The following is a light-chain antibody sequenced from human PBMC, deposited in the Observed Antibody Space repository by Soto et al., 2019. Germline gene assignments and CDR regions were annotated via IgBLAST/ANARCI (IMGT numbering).Light chain of an antibody. J-gene: IGKJ4*02. V-gene: IGKV1-5*01. Sequence: DIQMTQSPSTLSGSVGDRVAITCLASQTISSWLAWYQQKPGKAPKLLIHEASRLESGVPSRFSGSESGTEFTLTISGLHAEDFATYYCQQYNNFPLTFGGGTKVDSK. CDR2: EAS. CDR1: QTISSW. CDR3: QQYNNFPLT.